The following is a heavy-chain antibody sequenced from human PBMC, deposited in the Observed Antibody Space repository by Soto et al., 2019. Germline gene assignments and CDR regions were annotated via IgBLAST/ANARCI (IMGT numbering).Heavy chain of an antibody. CDR3: ARDLGYYDSSGYFDY. V-gene: IGHV3-11*01. Sequence: GGSLRLSCAVSGFIFSDYYMSWIRQAPGKGLEWVSYISSRGDIIYYADSVKGRFTISGDNAKNSLYLQMNSLRAEDTAVYYCARDLGYYDSSGYFDYWGQGTLVTVSS. CDR2: ISSRGDII. D-gene: IGHD3-22*01. CDR1: GFIFSDYY. J-gene: IGHJ4*02.